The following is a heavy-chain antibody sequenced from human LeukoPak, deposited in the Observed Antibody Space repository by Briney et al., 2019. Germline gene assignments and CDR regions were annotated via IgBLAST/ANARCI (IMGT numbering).Heavy chain of an antibody. V-gene: IGHV3-74*01. CDR2: IRHDAGVT. CDR1: GFTFNNYW. J-gene: IGHJ4*02. D-gene: IGHD2-2*01. Sequence: TGGSLRLSCAASGFTFNNYWMHWVRQAPGKGLVWVSRIRHDAGVTTYADSVKGRFTISRDNSKNTLYLQMNSLRAEDTAVYYCAKEVPAAGDYWGQGPLVTVSS. CDR3: AKEVPAAGDY.